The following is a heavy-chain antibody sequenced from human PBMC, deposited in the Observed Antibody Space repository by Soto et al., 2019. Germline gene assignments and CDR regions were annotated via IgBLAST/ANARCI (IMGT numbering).Heavy chain of an antibody. J-gene: IGHJ5*02. CDR2: ISYDGSNK. D-gene: IGHD2-2*02. V-gene: IGHV3-30*18. CDR1: GFTFSSYG. Sequence: GGFLRLSCAASGFTFSSYGMHWVRQAPGKGLEWVAVISYDGSNKYYADSVKGRFTISRDNSKNTRYLQMNSLRAEDTAGYYCAKDFIRYCSSTSCYIPPWFDPWGQGTLVTVSS. CDR3: AKDFIRYCSSTSCYIPPWFDP.